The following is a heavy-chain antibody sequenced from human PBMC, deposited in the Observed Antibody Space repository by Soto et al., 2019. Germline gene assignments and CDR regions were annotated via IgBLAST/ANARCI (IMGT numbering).Heavy chain of an antibody. CDR1: GFTFSKYG. CDR3: ARRNGDPYWYFDL. D-gene: IGHD4-17*01. V-gene: IGHV3-33*01. J-gene: IGHJ2*01. Sequence: QVQLVESGGGVVQPGRSLRLSCAASGFTFSKYGMHWVRQAPGKGLEWVAVIWYDGSNKYYADSVKGRFTISRDNSKNTLYLRMNSLRAEDTAVYYCARRNGDPYWYFDLWGRGTLVTVSS. CDR2: IWYDGSNK.